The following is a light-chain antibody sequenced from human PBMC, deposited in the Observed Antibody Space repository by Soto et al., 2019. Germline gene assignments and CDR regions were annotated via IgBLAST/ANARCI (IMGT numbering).Light chain of an antibody. CDR2: DAS. Sequence: EIVMTQSPATLSVSPGERATLSCRASQSVSSNLAWYQQKPGQAPRLLIFDASNRATGIPARFSGSGSGTDFTLTISRLEPEDSAVYLCQQYNNWPFSFGQGTRLEIK. J-gene: IGKJ5*01. CDR1: QSVSSN. CDR3: QQYNNWPFS. V-gene: IGKV3D-15*01.